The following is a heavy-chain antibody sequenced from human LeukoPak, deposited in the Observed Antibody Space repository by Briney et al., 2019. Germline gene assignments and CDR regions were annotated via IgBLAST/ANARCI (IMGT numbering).Heavy chain of an antibody. CDR1: GGSISSGGYY. CDR3: ARDQRNYDFWSGYSDHYYYYYYGMDV. D-gene: IGHD3-3*01. CDR2: IYYSGST. J-gene: IGHJ6*02. Sequence: SQTLSLTCTVSGGSISSGGYYWSWIRQHPGKGLEWIGYIYYSGSTNYNPSLKSRVTISVDTSKNQFSLKLSSVTAADTAVYYCARDQRNYDFWSGYSDHYYYYYYGMDVWGQGTTVTVSS. V-gene: IGHV4-31*03.